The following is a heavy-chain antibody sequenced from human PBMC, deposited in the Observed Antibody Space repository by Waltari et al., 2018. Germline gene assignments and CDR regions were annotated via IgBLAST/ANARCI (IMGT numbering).Heavy chain of an antibody. CDR1: GFEFSRWD. V-gene: IGHV3-21*01. D-gene: IGHD3-10*01. Sequence: EVRLAESGGGLVKPGGSLRLSCIASGFEFSRWDMNWVRQTPGTGREWVSSIGGTHSNIFYAESVKGRFIVSRDNAKSSLYLQMDNLRAEDSGLYYCTRDLYGSGGDWFDPWGQGTLVTVSS. CDR3: TRDLYGSGGDWFDP. CDR2: IGGTHSNI. J-gene: IGHJ5*02.